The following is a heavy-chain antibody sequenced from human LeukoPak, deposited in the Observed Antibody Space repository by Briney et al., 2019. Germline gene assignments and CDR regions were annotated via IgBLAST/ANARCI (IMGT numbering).Heavy chain of an antibody. CDR1: GFTLSNYA. V-gene: IGHV3-23*01. J-gene: IGHJ4*02. D-gene: IGHD2-2*01. CDR3: AKDMGYCSSATCYGLDY. CDR2: INGSGDKT. Sequence: GGSLRLSCAASGFTLSNYAMNWVRQAPGKGLEWVSSINGSGDKTYYADSVKGRFTISRDNSKNTLYLQMNSLRAEDTAIYYCAKDMGYCSSATCYGLDYWGQGTLVTVSS.